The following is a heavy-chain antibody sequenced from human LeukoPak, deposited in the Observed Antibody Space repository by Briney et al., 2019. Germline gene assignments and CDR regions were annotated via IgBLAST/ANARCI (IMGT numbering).Heavy chain of an antibody. V-gene: IGHV3-33*01. CDR2: IWYDGSNK. J-gene: IGHJ4*02. CDR1: GFTFSSYG. D-gene: IGHD5-12*01. Sequence: GRSLRLSCAASGFTFSSYGMNWVRQAPGKGLEWVAVIWYDGSNKYYADSVKGRFTISRDNSKNTLYLQMNSLRAEDTAVYYCARALGGYDSLDYWGQGTLVTVSS. CDR3: ARALGGYDSLDY.